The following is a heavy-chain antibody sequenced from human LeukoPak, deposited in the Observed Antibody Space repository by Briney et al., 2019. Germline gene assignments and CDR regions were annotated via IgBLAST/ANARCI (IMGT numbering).Heavy chain of an antibody. CDR3: ARSRGYCGGEAQCDFTY. J-gene: IGHJ4*02. Sequence: GRSLRLSCAASGFTFSSDAFHWDRQAPGKGLEWVALISDHESGSNEYYAASVKGRFTISRDNSRKTLSLQMNTLRIEDTAVYYCARSRGYCGGEAQCDFTYWGQGTLVTVSS. D-gene: IGHD2-21*01. CDR1: GFTFSSDA. CDR2: ISDHESGSNE. V-gene: IGHV3-30-3*01.